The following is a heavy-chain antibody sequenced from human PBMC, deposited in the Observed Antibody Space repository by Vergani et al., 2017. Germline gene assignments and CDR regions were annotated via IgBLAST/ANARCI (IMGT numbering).Heavy chain of an antibody. CDR1: GFTFSSYA. Sequence: VQLVESGGGVVQPGGSLRLSCGASGFTFSSYAMTWVRLAPGKGLQWVSAISGSGGNTFYTDSVKGRFTISRDNSKDTLYLQMNSLRVEDTAIYYCAKARDPNCKGGNCYSYYYGLDLWGQGTTVTVS. J-gene: IGHJ6*02. CDR3: AKARDPNCKGGNCYSYYYGLDL. D-gene: IGHD2-21*01. CDR2: ISGSGGNT. V-gene: IGHV3-23*04.